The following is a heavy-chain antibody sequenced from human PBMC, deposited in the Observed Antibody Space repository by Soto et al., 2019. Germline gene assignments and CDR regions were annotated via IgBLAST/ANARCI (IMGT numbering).Heavy chain of an antibody. D-gene: IGHD5-12*01. V-gene: IGHV1-69*02. CDR2: IIPILGIA. CDR3: ARVGREYSGYEFDY. Sequence: QVQLVQSGAEVKKPGSSVKVSCKASGGTFSSYTISWVRQAPGQGLEWMGRIIPILGIANYAQKFQGRVTITADKSTSTAYMELSSLRSEDTAVYYCARVGREYSGYEFDYWGQGTLVTVSS. CDR1: GGTFSSYT. J-gene: IGHJ4*02.